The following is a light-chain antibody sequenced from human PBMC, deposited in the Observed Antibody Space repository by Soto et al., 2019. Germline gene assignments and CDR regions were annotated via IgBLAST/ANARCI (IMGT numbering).Light chain of an antibody. CDR2: DAS. J-gene: IGKJ4*01. Sequence: EIVLTQSPATLSLSPGERATLSCRASQSVSSYLAWYQQQPGQAPRRLIYDASNRATCIPSRFRGSGSGTDVTLTISSREPEACAVYYFQQRSNWPLILDGVTKVELK. V-gene: IGKV3-11*01. CDR3: QQRSNWPLI. CDR1: QSVSSY.